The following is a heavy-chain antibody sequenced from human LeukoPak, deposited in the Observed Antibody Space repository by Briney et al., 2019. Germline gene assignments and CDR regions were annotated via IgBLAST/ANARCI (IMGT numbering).Heavy chain of an antibody. Sequence: ASVKVSCTASGYTFTSYYMHWVRQAPGQGLEWMGIINPSGGSTSYAQKFQGRVTMTRDTSTSTVYMELSSLRSEDTAAYYCARGTRIAAAGRRGYWYFDLWGRGTLVTVSS. CDR1: GYTFTSYY. V-gene: IGHV1-46*01. CDR2: INPSGGST. CDR3: ARGTRIAAAGRRGYWYFDL. J-gene: IGHJ2*01. D-gene: IGHD6-13*01.